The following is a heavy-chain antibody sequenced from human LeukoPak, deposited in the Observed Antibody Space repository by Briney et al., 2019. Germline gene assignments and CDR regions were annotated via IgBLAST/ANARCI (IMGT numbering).Heavy chain of an antibody. D-gene: IGHD1-26*01. CDR1: GYIFTDYG. J-gene: IGHJ4*02. Sequence: ASVKVSCKASGYIFTDYGISWVRQAPGQGLEWMGWISAYNGNTNYAQKLQGRVTMTTDTSTSTAYMELRSLRSDDTAVCYCARDLWELPYYFDYWGQGTLVTVSS. CDR2: ISAYNGNT. V-gene: IGHV1-18*01. CDR3: ARDLWELPYYFDY.